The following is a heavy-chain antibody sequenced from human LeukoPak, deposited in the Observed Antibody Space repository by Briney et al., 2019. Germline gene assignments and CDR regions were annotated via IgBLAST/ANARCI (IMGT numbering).Heavy chain of an antibody. CDR1: GFTFSSYS. V-gene: IGHV3-21*01. Sequence: GGSLRLSCAASGFTFSSYSMNWVRQAPGKGLEWVSSISSSSSYIYYADSVKGRFTISRDNSKNTLYLQMNSLRPEDTAMYYCVSMVRGVGYWGQGTLVTVSS. D-gene: IGHD3-10*01. J-gene: IGHJ4*02. CDR3: VSMVRGVGY. CDR2: ISSSSSYI.